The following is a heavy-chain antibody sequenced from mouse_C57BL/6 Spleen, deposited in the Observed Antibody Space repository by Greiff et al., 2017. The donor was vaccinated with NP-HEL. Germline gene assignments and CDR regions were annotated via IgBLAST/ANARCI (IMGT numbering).Heavy chain of an antibody. CDR3: AREGYGKGNRYFDV. CDR2: ISYSGST. V-gene: IGHV3-1*01. D-gene: IGHD1-1*01. CDR1: GYSITSGYD. Sequence: EVKLQESGPGMVKPSQSLSLTCTVTGYSITSGYDWHWIRHFPGNKLEWMGYISYSGSTNYNPSLKSRISITHDTSKNHFFLKLNSVTTEDTATYYCAREGYGKGNRYFDVWGTGTTVTVSS. J-gene: IGHJ1*03.